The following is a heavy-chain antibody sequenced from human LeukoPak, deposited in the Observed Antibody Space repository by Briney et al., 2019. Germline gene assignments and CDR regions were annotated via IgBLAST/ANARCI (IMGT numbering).Heavy chain of an antibody. CDR2: VHLDGRT. Sequence: SETLSLTCGVSGGSVSSTNWWTWIRQPPGKGLEWIGEVHLDGRTNFNPSLESRLTMSVDLSENHVSLKLTSVTAADTAVYYCAREGGFYRPLDYSGQGTLVTVSS. J-gene: IGHJ4*02. CDR3: AREGGFYRPLDY. D-gene: IGHD6-25*01. V-gene: IGHV4-4*02. CDR1: GGSVSSTNW.